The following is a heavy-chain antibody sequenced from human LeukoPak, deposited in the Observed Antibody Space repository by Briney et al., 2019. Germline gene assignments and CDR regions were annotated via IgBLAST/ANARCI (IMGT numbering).Heavy chain of an antibody. CDR1: GGTFSSYA. CDR3: ARAGNPKAGTASYYFDY. Sequence: ASVKVSCKASGGTFSSYAISWVRQAPGQGLEWMGGIIPIFGTANYAQKFQGRVTITADESTSTAYMGLSSLRSEDTVVYYCARAGNPKAGTASYYFDYWGQGTLVTVSS. D-gene: IGHD1-7*01. J-gene: IGHJ4*02. V-gene: IGHV1-69*13. CDR2: IIPIFGTA.